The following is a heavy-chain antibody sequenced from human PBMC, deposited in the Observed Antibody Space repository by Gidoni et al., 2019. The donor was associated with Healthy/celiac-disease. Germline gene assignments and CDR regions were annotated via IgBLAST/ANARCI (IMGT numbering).Heavy chain of an antibody. Sequence: QVPLVSSGAEVKKPGASGKASCKASFSTFTTSGLSRVRQAPGQGLEWMGWVRPYNGNTNYEQKLQGRVTMTTDTSTSTAYMELRSLRSDDTAVYYGASTQGYYYDSSGPLLGGDYWGQGTLVTVSS. D-gene: IGHD3-22*01. V-gene: IGHV1-18*01. CDR2: VRPYNGNT. CDR3: ASTQGYYYDSSGPLLGGDY. CDR1: FSTFTTSG. J-gene: IGHJ4*02.